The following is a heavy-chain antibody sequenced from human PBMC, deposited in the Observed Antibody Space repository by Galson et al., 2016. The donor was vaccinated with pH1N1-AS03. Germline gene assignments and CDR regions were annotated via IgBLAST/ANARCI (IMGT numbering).Heavy chain of an antibody. CDR1: GGAFSGYL. CDR2: MKDSGTT. CDR3: ARGSTDYSVSSGHYWRLGASMDY. J-gene: IGHJ4*02. V-gene: IGHV4-34*01. Sequence: LSLTCAVYGGAFSGYLWTWIRQAPGKGLEWIGEMKDSGTTNYNPPLKSRVVISLDTSKRQFSLNLTSMTAADTAVYYCARGSTDYSVSSGHYWRLGASMDYWGQGILVTVSS. D-gene: IGHD3-22*01.